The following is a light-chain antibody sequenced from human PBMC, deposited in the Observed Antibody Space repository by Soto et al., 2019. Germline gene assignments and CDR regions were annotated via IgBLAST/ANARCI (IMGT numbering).Light chain of an antibody. J-gene: IGKJ1*01. Sequence: DIQMTQSPSAMSASVGDRVTITCRASQGISNYLAWFQQKPGKVPKRLIYAASSFQSGVPARFSGSGSGTQFTLTISSLQSEDFAVYYCQQCNDSPPWTFGQGTKVDIK. CDR1: QGISNY. CDR3: QQCNDSPPWT. V-gene: IGKV1-17*03. CDR2: AAS.